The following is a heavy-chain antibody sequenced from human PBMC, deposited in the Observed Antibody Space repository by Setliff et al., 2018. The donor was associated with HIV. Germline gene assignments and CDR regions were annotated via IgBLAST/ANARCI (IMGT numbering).Heavy chain of an antibody. CDR1: GYTFTDYY. J-gene: IGHJ6*03. CDR2: INPSGGAA. D-gene: IGHD3-16*01. CDR3: ASRSSYVPLYFYYMDV. V-gene: IGHV1-46*04. Sequence: GASVKVSCKASGYTFTDYYLHWVRQAPGQGLEWLGVINPSGGAADYAQKLRGRVALTGDTSTSTVYLQLSSLRAEDTAVYYCASRSSYVPLYFYYMDVWGKGTTVTVSS.